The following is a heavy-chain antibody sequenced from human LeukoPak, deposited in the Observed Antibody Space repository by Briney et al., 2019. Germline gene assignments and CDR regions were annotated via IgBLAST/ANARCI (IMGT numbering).Heavy chain of an antibody. J-gene: IGHJ5*02. D-gene: IGHD3-10*01. V-gene: IGHV4-59*08. CDR2: LSNSGNT. CDR1: GGSISHFY. Sequence: SETLSLTCTVSGGSISHFYWGWIRQPPGKGLEWIGYLSNSGNTTYSPSLRSRVTISVDTSTKQFSLRLASVTAADTAMYYCARHQFYFDSGRSSPETFWFDPWGQGTLVTVSS. CDR3: ARHQFYFDSGRSSPETFWFDP.